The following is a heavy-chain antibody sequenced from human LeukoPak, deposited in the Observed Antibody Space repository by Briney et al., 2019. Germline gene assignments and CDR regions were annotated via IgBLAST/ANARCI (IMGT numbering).Heavy chain of an antibody. CDR1: GITFGTYS. CDR2: MKEDESEA. D-gene: IGHD3-22*01. V-gene: IGHV3-7*01. CDR3: AREGSGYYLDF. J-gene: IGHJ4*02. Sequence: TGGSLRLSCAASGITFGTYSMSWVRQAPGKGLEWVASMKEDESEAYFVGSVKGRFTISRDNAKNSLFLHMLTLRPEDTAVYYCAREGSGYYLDFWGQGTLVTVSS.